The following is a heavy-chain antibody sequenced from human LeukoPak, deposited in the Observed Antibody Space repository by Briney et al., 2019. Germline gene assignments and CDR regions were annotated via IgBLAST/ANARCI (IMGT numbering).Heavy chain of an antibody. CDR2: ISYDGSNK. V-gene: IGHV3-30*18. Sequence: PGRSLRLSCAASGFTFSSYGMHWVRQAPGKGLEWVAVISYDGSNKYYADSVKGRFTISRDNSKNTLYLQMNSLRAEDTAVYYCAKSVEGSYLRGSPDYWGQGTLVTVSS. D-gene: IGHD1-26*01. CDR1: GFTFSSYG. J-gene: IGHJ4*02. CDR3: AKSVEGSYLRGSPDY.